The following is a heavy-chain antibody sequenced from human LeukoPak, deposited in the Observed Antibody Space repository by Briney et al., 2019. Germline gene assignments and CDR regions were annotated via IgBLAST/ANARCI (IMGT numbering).Heavy chain of an antibody. CDR1: GFTFSAYA. CDR2: ISSNGGSS. D-gene: IGHD1-1*01. Sequence: PGGSLRLSCSASGFTFSAYAMYWVRQAPGKGLEYVSGISSNGGSSFYADSVKGRFTISRDNSKNTLYLQMSSLRAEDTAVYYCVKITSVTGGDCWGQGTRLPVSS. V-gene: IGHV3-64D*09. CDR3: VKITSVTGGDC. J-gene: IGHJ4*02.